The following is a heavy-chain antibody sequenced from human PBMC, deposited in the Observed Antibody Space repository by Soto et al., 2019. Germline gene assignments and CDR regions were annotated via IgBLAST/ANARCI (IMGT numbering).Heavy chain of an antibody. J-gene: IGHJ6*02. CDR1: GFTFSSYG. CDR2: IWYDGSNK. V-gene: IGHV3-33*01. Sequence: QVQLVESGGGVVQPGRSLRLSCAASGFTFSSYGMHWVRQAQGKGLEWVAVIWYDGSNKYYADSVKGRFTISRDNSKNPLYLQMNSMRAEDTAVYYCAREDAAGKVMDVWGQGTTVTVSS. D-gene: IGHD6-13*01. CDR3: AREDAAGKVMDV.